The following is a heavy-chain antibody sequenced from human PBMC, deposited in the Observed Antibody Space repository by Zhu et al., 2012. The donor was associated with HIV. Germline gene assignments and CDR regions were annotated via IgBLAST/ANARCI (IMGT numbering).Heavy chain of an antibody. J-gene: IGHJ6*03. CDR1: GGSISSGDYY. CDR2: IHHSGTT. V-gene: IGHV4-30-4*08. D-gene: IGHD3-10*01. Sequence: QVRLQESGPGLVKPSQTLSLTCTVSGGSISSGDYYWSWIRQPPGKGLEWIAYIHHSGTTYYNPSLKSRLSISIDTSKNQFSLRLSSVSAADTAVYFCARADGSGTYYYYYMDVWGKGPGHRLL. CDR3: ARADGSGTYYYYYMDV.